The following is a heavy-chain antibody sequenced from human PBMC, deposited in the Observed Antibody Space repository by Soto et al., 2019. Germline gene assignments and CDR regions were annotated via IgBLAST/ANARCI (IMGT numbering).Heavy chain of an antibody. CDR3: ARVVRCSSGPRMANWFDP. CDR2: ISYSGST. V-gene: IGHV4-59*01. J-gene: IGHJ5*02. Sequence: SETLSLTCTVSGVSISSYYWTWIRQPPGTGLEWIGYISYSGSTTYYSSLQSRVTISVDTSKNDYSLKLTSVTAADTAIYYCARVVRCSSGPRMANWFDPWGQGTLVTVSS. CDR1: GVSISSYY. D-gene: IGHD2-2*01.